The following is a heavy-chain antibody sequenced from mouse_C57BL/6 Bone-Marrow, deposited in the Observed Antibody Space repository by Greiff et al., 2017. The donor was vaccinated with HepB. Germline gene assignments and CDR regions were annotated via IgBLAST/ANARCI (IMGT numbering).Heavy chain of an antibody. CDR2: IYPRDGST. Sequence: VKLQESGPELVKPGASVKLSCKASGYTFTSYDINWVKQRPGQGLEWIGWIYPRDGSTKYNEKFKGKATLTVDTSSSTAYMELHSLTSEDSAVYFCARRPQYYGSSYGAWFAYWGQGTLVTVSA. CDR3: ARRPQYYGSSYGAWFAY. CDR1: GYTFTSYD. J-gene: IGHJ3*01. V-gene: IGHV1-85*01. D-gene: IGHD1-1*01.